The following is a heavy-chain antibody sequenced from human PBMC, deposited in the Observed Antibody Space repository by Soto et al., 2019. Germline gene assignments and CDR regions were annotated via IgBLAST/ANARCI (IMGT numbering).Heavy chain of an antibody. CDR2: IYYSGST. J-gene: IGHJ4*02. V-gene: IGHV4-30-4*01. Sequence: SETLSLTCTVSGGSISSGDYYWSWIRQPPGKGLEWIGYIYYSGSTYYNPSLKSRVTISVDTSKNQFSLKLSSVTAADTAVYYCAREFAVKTLLNSGSLHFDYWGQGTLVTVSS. CDR3: AREFAVKTLLNSGSLHFDY. CDR1: GGSISSGDYY. D-gene: IGHD1-26*01.